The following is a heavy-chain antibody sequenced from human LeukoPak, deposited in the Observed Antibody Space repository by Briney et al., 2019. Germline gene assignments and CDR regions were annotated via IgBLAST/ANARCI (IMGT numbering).Heavy chain of an antibody. CDR1: GGSISSYY. CDR3: AREGSATARPFVSNDY. D-gene: IGHD6-6*01. V-gene: IGHV4-4*07. Sequence: SETLSLTCAVPGGSISSYYWSWIRQPARKGLEWIGPIHTSGSTDYNLAFKSQVTISVHTAKNLLSLKGRSVTAADTAVYYCAREGSATARPFVSNDYWGQGTLVTVSS. CDR2: IHTSGST. J-gene: IGHJ4*02.